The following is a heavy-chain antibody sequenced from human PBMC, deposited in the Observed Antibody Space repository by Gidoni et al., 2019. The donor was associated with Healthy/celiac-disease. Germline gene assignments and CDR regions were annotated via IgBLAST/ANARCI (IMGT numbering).Heavy chain of an antibody. CDR2: ISGSCGST. D-gene: IGHD4-17*01. CDR3: AKYGLTLRHQFDY. Sequence: EVQLLESGGGLVQPGGSLSPPGAASGFTFSSYAMIWVRQAPGKGLECVSAISGSCGSTYYADSVKSRFTISRDNSKNTLYLQMNSLRAEDTAVYYCAKYGLTLRHQFDYWGQGTLVTVSS. J-gene: IGHJ4*02. V-gene: IGHV3-23*01. CDR1: GFTFSSYA.